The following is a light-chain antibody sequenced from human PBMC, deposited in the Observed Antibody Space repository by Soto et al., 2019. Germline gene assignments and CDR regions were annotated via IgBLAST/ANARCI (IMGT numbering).Light chain of an antibody. Sequence: DIQMTQSPSSVSASVGDRVTITCRASQGISSRLAWYQQKPGTGPKLLVYAASTLQSGVPSRFSGSGSGTDFTLTISSLQPEDFALYYCQQYSNWPRGTFGQGTKLQIK. J-gene: IGKJ2*01. CDR1: QGISSR. CDR2: AAS. V-gene: IGKV1-12*01. CDR3: QQYSNWPRGT.